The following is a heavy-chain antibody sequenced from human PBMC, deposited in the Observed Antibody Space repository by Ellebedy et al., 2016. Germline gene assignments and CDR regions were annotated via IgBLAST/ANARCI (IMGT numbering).Heavy chain of an antibody. Sequence: GGSLRLSXAASGFTFSSYAMSWVRQAPGKGLEWVSAISGSGGSTYYADSVKGRFTISRDNSKNTLYLQMNSLRAEDTAVYYCAKTPRGYSYGAPNPRFDYWGQGTLVTVSS. CDR1: GFTFSSYA. J-gene: IGHJ4*02. CDR3: AKTPRGYSYGAPNPRFDY. D-gene: IGHD5-18*01. CDR2: ISGSGGST. V-gene: IGHV3-23*01.